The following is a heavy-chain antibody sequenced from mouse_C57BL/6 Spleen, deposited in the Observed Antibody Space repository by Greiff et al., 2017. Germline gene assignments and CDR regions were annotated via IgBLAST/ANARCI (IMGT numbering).Heavy chain of an antibody. Sequence: EVKLVESGGGLVKPGGSLKLSCAASGFSFSDYGMHWVRQAPEKGLEWVAYISSGSSTIYYADTVKGRFTITRDNAKNTLFLQMNSLRSEDTAMYYCARDTIVTFDYWGQGTTLTVSS. V-gene: IGHV5-17*01. D-gene: IGHD2-5*01. CDR3: ARDTIVTFDY. J-gene: IGHJ2*01. CDR1: GFSFSDYG. CDR2: ISSGSSTI.